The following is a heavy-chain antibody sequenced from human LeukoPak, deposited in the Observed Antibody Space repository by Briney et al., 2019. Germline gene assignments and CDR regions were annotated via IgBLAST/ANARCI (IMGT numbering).Heavy chain of an antibody. CDR2: IYYSGST. J-gene: IGHJ4*02. CDR3: ASGRRRGWFSGSPFDY. Sequence: PSETLSLTCAVSGGSISSGGYSWSWIRQPPGKGLEWIGYIYYSGSTYYNPSLKSRVTISVDTSKNQFSLKLSSVTAADTAVYYCASGRRRGWFSGSPFDYWGQGTLVTVSS. D-gene: IGHD1-26*01. V-gene: IGHV4-30-4*07. CDR1: GGSISSGGYS.